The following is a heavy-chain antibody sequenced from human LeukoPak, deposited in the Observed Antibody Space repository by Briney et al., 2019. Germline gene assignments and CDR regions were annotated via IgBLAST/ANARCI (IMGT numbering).Heavy chain of an antibody. V-gene: IGHV3-7*01. CDR3: ARSGRLEQWLVPPFDY. D-gene: IGHD6-19*01. CDR2: IKQDGSEK. CDR1: GFTFSSYW. Sequence: GGSLRLSCAASGFTFSSYWMSWVRQAPGKGLEWVANIKQDGSEKYYVDSVKGRFTISRDNAKNSLYLQMNSLRAEDTAVYYCARSGRLEQWLVPPFDYWGQGTLVTVSS. J-gene: IGHJ4*02.